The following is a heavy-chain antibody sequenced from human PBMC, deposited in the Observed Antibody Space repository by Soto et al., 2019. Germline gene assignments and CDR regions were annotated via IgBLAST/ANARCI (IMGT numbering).Heavy chain of an antibody. J-gene: IGHJ4*02. CDR2: ISSSTIYI. Sequence: GGSLRLSCAASGFNFITYSLNWVRQAPGKRLEWVASISSSTIYIDYADSVKGRFTISRDTANNSLYLQMNRLRAEDTATYYCVRDGLDYYDTERLYFDKWGQGTLVTVSS. D-gene: IGHD3-22*01. CDR3: VRDGLDYYDTERLYFDK. V-gene: IGHV3-21*01. CDR1: GFNFITYS.